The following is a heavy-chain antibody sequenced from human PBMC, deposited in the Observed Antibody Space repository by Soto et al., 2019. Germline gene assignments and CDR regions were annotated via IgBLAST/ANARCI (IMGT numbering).Heavy chain of an antibody. CDR2: IYYSGST. D-gene: IGHD6-13*01. CDR3: ARRERAAGTDWWFDP. CDR1: GGSISSSSFH. J-gene: IGHJ5*02. V-gene: IGHV4-39*01. Sequence: PSETLSLTCTVSGGSISSSSFHWGWIRQPPGKGLEWIGSIYYSGSTYYSTSLKSQVTISVDTSKNQFSLKLRSLTAADTAVYYCARRERAAGTDWWFDPWGQGTLVTVS.